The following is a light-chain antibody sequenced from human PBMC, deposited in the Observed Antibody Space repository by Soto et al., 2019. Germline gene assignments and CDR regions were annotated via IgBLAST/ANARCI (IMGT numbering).Light chain of an antibody. CDR1: QSVSNY. J-gene: IGKJ4*01. Sequence: EIVLTQSPATLSLSTGERATLSCRATQSVSNYLAWYQQKPGQAPMVLIYAATNTATGIPARFSGSGSGTDFTLTISILEPENFALYYCQQHINRLSFGGGTKVEIK. V-gene: IGKV3-11*01. CDR3: QQHINRLS. CDR2: AAT.